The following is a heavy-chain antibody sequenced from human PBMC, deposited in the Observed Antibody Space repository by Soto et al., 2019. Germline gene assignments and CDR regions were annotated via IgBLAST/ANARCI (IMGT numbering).Heavy chain of an antibody. CDR3: AKDLARYCSGGSCYWGVDY. J-gene: IGHJ4*02. D-gene: IGHD2-15*01. V-gene: IGHV3-30*18. CDR2: ISYDGSNK. CDR1: GFTFSSYG. Sequence: GGSLRLSCAASGFTFSSYGMHWVRQAPGKGLEWVAVISYDGSNKYYADSVKGRFTISRDNSKNTLYLQMNSLRAEDTAVYYCAKDLARYCSGGSCYWGVDYWGQGTLVTVSS.